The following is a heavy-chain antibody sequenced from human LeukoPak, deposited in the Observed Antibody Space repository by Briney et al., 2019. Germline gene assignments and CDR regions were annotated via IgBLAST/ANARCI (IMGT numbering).Heavy chain of an antibody. Sequence: SETLSLTCTVSGYSISSGYYWGWIRQPPGKGLEWIGSIYHSGSTYYNPSLKSRVTISVDTSKNQFSLKLSSVTAADTAVYYCARTSYGLDRWGQGTLVTVSS. J-gene: IGHJ4*02. CDR1: GYSISSGYY. V-gene: IGHV4-38-2*02. CDR2: IYHSGST. D-gene: IGHD2/OR15-2a*01. CDR3: ARTSYGLDR.